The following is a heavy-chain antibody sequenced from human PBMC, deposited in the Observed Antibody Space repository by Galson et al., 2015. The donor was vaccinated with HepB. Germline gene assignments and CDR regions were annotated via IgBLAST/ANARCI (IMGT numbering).Heavy chain of an antibody. Sequence: SLRLSCAASGFTFSHYWMHWVRQVPGKGLAWVSLISNDGTITNYADSVKGRFTISRDISKSTLYVQMTSLTTEDTAVYYCASSSDPTRNWHFDLWGRGTLVIVSS. V-gene: IGHV3-74*01. CDR3: ASSSDPTRNWHFDL. CDR1: GFTFSHYW. CDR2: ISNDGTIT. J-gene: IGHJ2*01. D-gene: IGHD6-19*01.